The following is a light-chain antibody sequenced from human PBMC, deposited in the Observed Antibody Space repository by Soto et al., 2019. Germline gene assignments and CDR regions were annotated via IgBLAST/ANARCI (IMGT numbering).Light chain of an antibody. CDR2: GAS. CDR1: QSVSSSY. Sequence: EIVLTQSPGTLSLSPGERATLSCRASQSVSSSYLAWYQQKPGQAPRLLIYGASSRATGIPDRFSGSESGTDFTLSISRLEAEDFAVYYCQQYGSSPGTFGEGTKLEIK. V-gene: IGKV3-20*01. J-gene: IGKJ2*02. CDR3: QQYGSSPGT.